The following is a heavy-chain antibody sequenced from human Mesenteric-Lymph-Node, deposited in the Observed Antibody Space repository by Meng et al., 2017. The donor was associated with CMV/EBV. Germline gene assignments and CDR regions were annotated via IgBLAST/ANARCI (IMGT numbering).Heavy chain of an antibody. Sequence: QAHLEQPGADVKKPGSTVKVTCKASGGTFSSYTISWVRQAPGQGLEWMGRIIPILGIANYAQKFQGRVTITADKSTSTAYMELSRLRSEDTAVYYCAGVIAAARSRWFAPWAPGTLVTVSS. V-gene: IGHV1-69*02. CDR2: IIPILGIA. D-gene: IGHD6-13*01. CDR1: GGTFSSYT. J-gene: IGHJ5*02. CDR3: AGVIAAARSRWFAP.